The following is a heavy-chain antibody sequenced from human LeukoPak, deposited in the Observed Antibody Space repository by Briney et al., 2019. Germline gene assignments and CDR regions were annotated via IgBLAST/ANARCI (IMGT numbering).Heavy chain of an antibody. CDR2: IKEDGSEK. D-gene: IGHD6-25*01. J-gene: IGHJ5*01. CDR3: AIERLFDS. CDR1: GFTFGTFW. V-gene: IGHV3-7*01. Sequence: GGSLRLSCEASGFTFGTFWMSWVRQAPGTGLQWVAYIKEDGSEKYYVDSVKGRFTISRDNARNSLYLQMNSLRAEDTAVYYCAIERLFDSWGQGTLVTVSS.